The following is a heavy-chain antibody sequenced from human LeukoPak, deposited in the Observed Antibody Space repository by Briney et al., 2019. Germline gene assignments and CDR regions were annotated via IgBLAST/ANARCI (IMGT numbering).Heavy chain of an antibody. J-gene: IGHJ4*02. V-gene: IGHV3-53*01. Sequence: GGSLRLSCAASGLTVSSTYMNWVRQAPGKGLEWVSVIYSGGSTYYADSVKGRFTISRDNSKNTLFLQMNSLRAEDTAVYYCAREAVTRNYFDYWGQGTLVTVSS. D-gene: IGHD4-17*01. CDR3: AREAVTRNYFDY. CDR2: IYSGGST. CDR1: GLTVSSTY.